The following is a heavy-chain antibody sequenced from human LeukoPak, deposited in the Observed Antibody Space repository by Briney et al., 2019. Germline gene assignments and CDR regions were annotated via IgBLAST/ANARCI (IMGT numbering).Heavy chain of an antibody. V-gene: IGHV2-5*02. CDR3: AHIKSATVTADFDY. J-gene: IGHJ4*02. CDR2: IYWDDDK. D-gene: IGHD4-17*01. CDR1: GFSLSTSGVG. Sequence: ESGPTLVKPTQTLTLTCTFSGFSLSTSGVGVGWIRQPPGKALEWLALIYWDDDKRYSPSLKSRLTITKDTSKSQVVLTMTNMDPVDTATYYCAHIKSATVTADFDYWGQGTLVTVSS.